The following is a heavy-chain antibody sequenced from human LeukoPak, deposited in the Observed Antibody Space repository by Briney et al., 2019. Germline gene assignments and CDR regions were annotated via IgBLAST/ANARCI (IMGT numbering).Heavy chain of an antibody. V-gene: IGHV3-23*01. CDR3: AIIPRAAAGPSARSPFHY. D-gene: IGHD6-13*01. J-gene: IGHJ4*02. CDR2: ISGSGGST. Sequence: GGSLRLPCAASGFTFSSYAMSWVRQAPGKGLEWVSAISGSGGSTYYADSVKGRFTISRDNSKNTLYLQMNSLRAEDTAVYYCAIIPRAAAGPSARSPFHYWGQGTLVTVSS. CDR1: GFTFSSYA.